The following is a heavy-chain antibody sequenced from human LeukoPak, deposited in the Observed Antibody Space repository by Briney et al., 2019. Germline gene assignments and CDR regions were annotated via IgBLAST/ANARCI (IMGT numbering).Heavy chain of an antibody. J-gene: IGHJ5*02. CDR1: GLTFRYYA. Sequence: PGTSLRLSCAASGLTFRYYAMHWVRQAPGGRLEWVAVIWFDGTEKYYAASVMGRFTISRDSSESTLYLQMNGLRTEDTAVYYCARVNGPNSGYYYTLDLWGQGTPVTVSS. V-gene: IGHV3-33*01. D-gene: IGHD3-22*01. CDR3: ARVNGPNSGYYYTLDL. CDR2: IWFDGTEK.